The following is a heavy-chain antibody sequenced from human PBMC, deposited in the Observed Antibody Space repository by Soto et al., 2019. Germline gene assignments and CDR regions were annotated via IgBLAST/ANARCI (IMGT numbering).Heavy chain of an antibody. CDR1: GGSIRSYY. V-gene: IGHV4-59*01. CDR2: IYYSGST. Sequence: NPSETLSLTCTVSGGSIRSYYWSWIRQPPGKGLEWIGYIYYSGSTNYNPSLKSRVTISVDTSKNQFSLKLSSVTAADTAVYYCARDSGIAAAGTISYFDCWGQGTLVTVSS. CDR3: ARDSGIAAAGTISYFDC. J-gene: IGHJ4*02. D-gene: IGHD6-13*01.